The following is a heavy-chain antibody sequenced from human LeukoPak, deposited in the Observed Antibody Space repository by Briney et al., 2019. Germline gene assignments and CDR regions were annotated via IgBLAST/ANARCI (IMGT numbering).Heavy chain of an antibody. CDR1: GYTFTSYY. D-gene: IGHD4-17*01. V-gene: IGHV1-46*01. CDR2: INPSGGST. CDR3: ARDSLYGVVDY. J-gene: IGHJ4*02. Sequence: ASVKVSCKTSGYTFTSYYIHWVRQAPGQGLEWMGIINPSGGSTSYAQKFRGRVTMTRDTSTSTVYMYLSSLRSEDTAVYYCARDSLYGVVDYWGQGTLVTVSS.